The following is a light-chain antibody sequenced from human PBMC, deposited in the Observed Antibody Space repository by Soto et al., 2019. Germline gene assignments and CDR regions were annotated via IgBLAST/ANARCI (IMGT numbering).Light chain of an antibody. J-gene: IGLJ2*01. V-gene: IGLV2-11*01. CDR2: EVS. CDR3: CSYAGRSTWV. CDR1: SSDVGGYNY. Sequence: QSALTQPRSVSGSPGHSVTLSCTGTSSDVGGYNYISWYQHHPGKAPKVMIYEVSKRPSGVPDRFSGSKSGNTVSLTISGLQAEDEADYYCCSYAGRSTWVFGGGTKVTVL.